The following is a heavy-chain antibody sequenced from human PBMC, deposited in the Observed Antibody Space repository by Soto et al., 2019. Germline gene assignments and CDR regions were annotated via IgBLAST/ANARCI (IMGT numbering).Heavy chain of an antibody. V-gene: IGHV3-23*01. CDR3: AKGGPYYYDSSGYYDY. Sequence: EVQLLESGGGLVQPGGSLRLSCAASGFTFSSYAMSWVRQAPGKGLEWVSAISGSGGSTYYADSVKGRFTISRDNSKDTLYLQMNSLRAEDTAVYYCAKGGPYYYDSSGYYDYWGQGPLVTVSS. J-gene: IGHJ4*02. CDR2: ISGSGGST. D-gene: IGHD3-22*01. CDR1: GFTFSSYA.